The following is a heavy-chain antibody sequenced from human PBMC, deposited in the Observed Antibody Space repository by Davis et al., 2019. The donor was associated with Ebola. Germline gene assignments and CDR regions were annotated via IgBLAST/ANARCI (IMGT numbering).Heavy chain of an antibody. CDR3: ARGVMDDWFLGWFDP. V-gene: IGHV3-7*04. Sequence: GGSLRLSCAASGFTFSSYWMSWVRQAPGKGLEWVANIKQDGSEKYYVDSVKGRFTISRDNAQNSLYLQMNSLRAEDTAVYYCARGVMDDWFLGWFDPRGQGTLVTVSS. CDR1: GFTFSSYW. CDR2: IKQDGSEK. J-gene: IGHJ5*02. D-gene: IGHD3-9*01.